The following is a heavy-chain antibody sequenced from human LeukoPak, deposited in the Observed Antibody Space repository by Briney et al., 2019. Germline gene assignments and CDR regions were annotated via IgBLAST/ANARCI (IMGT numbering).Heavy chain of an antibody. J-gene: IGHJ5*02. Sequence: GGSLRLSCAPSGFTFSSYAMSWVRQAPGEGLEWVSAIRVSGSSTYYEDSVKGRFTISRDNSKNTLYLQMNSMRAEDTAVYYCATSDYYGSGSYSNHWGQGTLVTVSS. CDR1: GFTFSSYA. CDR2: IRVSGSST. CDR3: ATSDYYGSGSYSNH. V-gene: IGHV3-23*01. D-gene: IGHD3-10*01.